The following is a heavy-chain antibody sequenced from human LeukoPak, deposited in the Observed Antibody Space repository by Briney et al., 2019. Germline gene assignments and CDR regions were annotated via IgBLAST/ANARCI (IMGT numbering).Heavy chain of an antibody. V-gene: IGHV3-11*01. J-gene: IGHJ6*02. D-gene: IGHD2-2*01. CDR3: ARDGSRYCSSTSCSSGYYYYGMDV. CDR1: GFTFSDYY. Sequence: GGSLRLSRAASGFTFSDYYMSWIRQAPGKGLEWVSYITSSAGTIYYADSVKGRFTISRDNAKNSLFLQMNSLRAEDTAVYYCARDGSRYCSSTSCSSGYYYYGMDVWGQGTTVTVSS. CDR2: ITSSAGTI.